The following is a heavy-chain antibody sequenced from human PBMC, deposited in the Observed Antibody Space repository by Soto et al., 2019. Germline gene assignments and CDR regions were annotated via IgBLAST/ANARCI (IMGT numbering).Heavy chain of an antibody. CDR1: GFTFSSYG. CDR3: ARAKVYSSSWYFQH. CDR2: IWYDGSNK. J-gene: IGHJ1*01. Sequence: GGSLRLSCAASGFTFSSYGMHWVRQAPGKGLEWVAVIWYDGSNKYYADSVKGRFTISRDNSKNTLYLQMNSLRAEDTAVYYCARAKVYSSSWYFQHWGQGTLVTVSS. V-gene: IGHV3-33*01. D-gene: IGHD6-13*01.